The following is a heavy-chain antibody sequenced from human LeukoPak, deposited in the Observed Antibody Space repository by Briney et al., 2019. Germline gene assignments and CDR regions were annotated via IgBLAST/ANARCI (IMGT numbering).Heavy chain of an antibody. J-gene: IGHJ3*02. CDR3: ATDLTATILHVFDI. V-gene: IGHV4-4*07. Sequence: SETLSLTCTVFGGSIRSYFGNWSRQPAGGGVEWIGRMSARGHTDYNPSLKSRVSMSVDTSKKQFSLKVKSVTAADTAMYYCATDLTATILHVFDIWGQGTMVTVSS. CDR1: GGSIRSYF. CDR2: MSARGHT. D-gene: IGHD6-25*01.